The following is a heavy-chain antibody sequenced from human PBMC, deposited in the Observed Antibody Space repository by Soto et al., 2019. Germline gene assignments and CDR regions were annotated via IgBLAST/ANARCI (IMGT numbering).Heavy chain of an antibody. Sequence: QVQLVQSGAEVKKPGSSVKVSCKTSGVSFNNNGIGWVRQAPGHGLEWMGGVSPPFRTANYARKFQGGISITAETSTGTVNMELSRLTSDGTGQYCGARVLDYGSVSVSPYRVDVWGQGTTVTVSS. CDR1: GVSFNNNG. V-gene: IGHV1-69*06. CDR3: ARVLDYGSVSVSPYRVDV. CDR2: VSPPFRTA. D-gene: IGHD3-10*01. J-gene: IGHJ6*02.